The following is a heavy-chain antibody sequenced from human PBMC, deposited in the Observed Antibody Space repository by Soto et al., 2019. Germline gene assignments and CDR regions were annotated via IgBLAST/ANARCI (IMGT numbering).Heavy chain of an antibody. J-gene: IGHJ4*01. CDR1: GDSVSGNSAA. CDR3: TIEFPYSESSDDYFDY. CDR2: TYYRSKWYN. Sequence: SQTLSLTCAISGDSVSGNSAAWSWIRQSQSRGLEWLGRTYYRSKWYNDYAVSVKSRITVTPDTSKNQFSLHLNSVTPEDTAVYYCTIEFPYSESSDDYFDYWG. V-gene: IGHV6-1*01. D-gene: IGHD6-19*01.